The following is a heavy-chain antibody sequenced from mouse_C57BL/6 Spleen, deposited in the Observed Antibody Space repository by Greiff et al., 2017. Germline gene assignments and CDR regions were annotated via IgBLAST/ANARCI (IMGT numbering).Heavy chain of an antibody. CDR1: GYSITSGYY. D-gene: IGHD1-1*01. Sequence: EVKLKESGPGLVKPSQSLSLTCSVTGYSITSGYYWNWIRQFPGNKLEWMGYISYDGSNNYNPSLKNRISITRDTSKNQFFLKLNSVTTEDTATYYCAREGYYGSYYAMDYWGQGTSVTVSS. CDR3: AREGYYGSYYAMDY. CDR2: ISYDGSN. V-gene: IGHV3-6*01. J-gene: IGHJ4*01.